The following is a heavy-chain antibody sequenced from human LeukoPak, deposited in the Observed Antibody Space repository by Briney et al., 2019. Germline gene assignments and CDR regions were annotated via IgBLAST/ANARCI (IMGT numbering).Heavy chain of an antibody. J-gene: IGHJ2*01. CDR2: IYGGGSGST. V-gene: IGHV3-23*01. Sequence: PGGSLRLSCVASGFTFSKYTMSWVRQAPGKGLEWVSGIYGGGSGSTFYAESVKGRFTISRDNSKNTLYLQMNSLRAEDTALYYCAKDRKPGATVTKASYFDLWGRGTLVTVSS. CDR3: AKDRKPGATVTKASYFDL. D-gene: IGHD4-17*01. CDR1: GFTFSKYT.